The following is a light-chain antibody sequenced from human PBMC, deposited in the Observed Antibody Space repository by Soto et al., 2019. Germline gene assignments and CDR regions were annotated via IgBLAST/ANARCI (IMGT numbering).Light chain of an antibody. CDR3: EEYNSAPFT. V-gene: IGKV1-27*01. CDR2: AAS. J-gene: IGKJ3*01. Sequence: DIQMTQSPSSLSASVGDRVAITCRASQGISNYLAWYQQKPGKVPKLLIYAASTLQSGARSRFSGSGSGADFTLTISSLQPEDVATYDCEEYNSAPFTFGPGTKVDIK. CDR1: QGISNY.